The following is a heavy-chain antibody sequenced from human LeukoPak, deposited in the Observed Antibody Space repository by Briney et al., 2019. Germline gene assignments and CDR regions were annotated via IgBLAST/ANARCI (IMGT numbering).Heavy chain of an antibody. J-gene: IGHJ3*02. CDR1: GFTFSSYS. Sequence: PGGSLRLSCAASGFTFSSYSMNWVRQAPGKGLEWVSSISSSSSYIYYADSVKGRFTISRDNAKNSLYLQMNSLRAEDTAAYYCARDRGGGRRLLEFGAFDIWGQGTMVTVSS. CDR3: ARDRGGGRRLLEFGAFDI. CDR2: ISSSSSYI. V-gene: IGHV3-21*01. D-gene: IGHD3-10*01.